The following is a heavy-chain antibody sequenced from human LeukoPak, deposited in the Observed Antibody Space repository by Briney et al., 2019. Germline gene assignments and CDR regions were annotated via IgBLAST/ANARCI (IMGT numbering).Heavy chain of an antibody. Sequence: ASVKVSCKASGYTFTGHYIHWVRQAPGQGLEWVGWVNPKSGGTNYAQKFLSSVIMTTDIAISTAYMELVRLRSRDTAVYFCARGSSKYVFGYYMDVWGQGTSIIVSS. CDR2: VNPKSGGT. D-gene: IGHD4-11*01. V-gene: IGHV1-2*02. J-gene: IGHJ6*03. CDR3: ARGSSKYVFGYYMDV. CDR1: GYTFTGHY.